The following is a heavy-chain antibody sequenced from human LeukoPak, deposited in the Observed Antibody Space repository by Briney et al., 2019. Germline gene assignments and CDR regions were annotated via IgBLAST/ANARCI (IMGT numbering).Heavy chain of an antibody. D-gene: IGHD3-3*01. CDR1: GYTFTGYY. J-gene: IGHJ4*02. CDR3: ARGRWSSPYYFDY. CDR2: INPNSGGT. Sequence: ASVKVSCKASGYTFTGYYMHWVRQAPGQGLEWMGWINPNSGGTNYAQKFQGRVTMTRDTSISTAYMELSRLRSDDTAVYYCARGRWSSPYYFDYWGQGTLVTVSS. V-gene: IGHV1-2*02.